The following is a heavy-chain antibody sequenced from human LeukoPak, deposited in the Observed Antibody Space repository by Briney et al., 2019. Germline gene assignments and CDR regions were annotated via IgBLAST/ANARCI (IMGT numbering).Heavy chain of an antibody. D-gene: IGHD5-12*01. CDR3: ARLGWATAPLDY. CDR1: GFTFSDYY. V-gene: IGHV3-11*06. Sequence: GGSLTLSCAASGFTFSDYYMSWIRQAPGKGLEWVAYISSSSSYTNYADSVKGRFTISRDNAKNSLYLQMNSLRAEDTAVYYCARLGWATAPLDYWGQGTLVPVPS. CDR2: ISSSSSYT. J-gene: IGHJ4*02.